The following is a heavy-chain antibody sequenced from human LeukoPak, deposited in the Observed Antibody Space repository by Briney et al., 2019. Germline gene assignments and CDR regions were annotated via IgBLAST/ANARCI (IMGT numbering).Heavy chain of an antibody. Sequence: GGSLRLSCTASGFTFGGYAMSWVRQAPGTVLERVGFIRSKAYGGTTEYAASVKGRFTISRDDSKSIAYPQMNSLKTEDTAVYYCTRDLGGDLFDYWGQGTLVTVSS. CDR2: IRSKAYGGTT. CDR1: GFTFGGYA. J-gene: IGHJ4*02. CDR3: TRDLGGDLFDY. V-gene: IGHV3-49*04. D-gene: IGHD4-17*01.